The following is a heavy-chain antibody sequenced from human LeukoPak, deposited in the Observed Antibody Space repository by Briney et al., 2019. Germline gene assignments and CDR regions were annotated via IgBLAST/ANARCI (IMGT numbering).Heavy chain of an antibody. CDR1: GYSISSGYN. V-gene: IGHV4-38-2*02. Sequence: PSETLSLTSTVSGYSISSGYNGGWFRQPPGKERKWIGSFYHSGSTYYNPSIKSRLTISIDTSKNQFSLLRSVTAADTAVYYCAREDAEQTDNSFYSWGQGVMVTVSS. D-gene: IGHD5-24*01. CDR3: AREDAEQTDNSFYS. CDR2: FYHSGST. J-gene: IGHJ3*02.